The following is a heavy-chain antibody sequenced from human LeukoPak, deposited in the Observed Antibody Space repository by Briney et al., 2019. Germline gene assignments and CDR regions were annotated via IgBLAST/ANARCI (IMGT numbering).Heavy chain of an antibody. J-gene: IGHJ4*02. CDR2: VYYSGTA. D-gene: IGHD1-26*01. CDR1: GXSISSSTYY. CDR3: ARTLKGSVTPREYYFDY. Sequence: PSETLSLTCNVSGXSISSSTYYWGWIRQPPGKGLEWIGSVYYSGTAYYNPSLKSRVTISFDTSKNQFSLKVSSVTAADTAVYYCARTLKGSVTPREYYFDYWGQGTLVTVSS. V-gene: IGHV4-39*01.